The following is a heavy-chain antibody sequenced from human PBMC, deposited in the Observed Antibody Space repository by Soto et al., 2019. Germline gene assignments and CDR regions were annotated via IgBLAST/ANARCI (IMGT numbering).Heavy chain of an antibody. CDR2: MYHSGST. CDR3: ARGLISGCRYSGGWYHVDF. D-gene: IGHD6-19*01. Sequence: PSETLSLTCAVSGGSISSGGYSWSWIRQPTGKGLEWIGYMYHSGSTYYNPSLKSRVTISIDRSKNQFSLKLNSVTAADTAVYYCARGLISGCRYSGGWYHVDFWAQGTQVIVSS. V-gene: IGHV4-30-2*01. CDR1: GGSISSGGYS. J-gene: IGHJ4*01.